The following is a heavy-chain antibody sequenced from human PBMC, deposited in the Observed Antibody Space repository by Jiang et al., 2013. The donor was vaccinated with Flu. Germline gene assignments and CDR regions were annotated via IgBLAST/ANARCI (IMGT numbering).Heavy chain of an antibody. CDR1: GGTFSSFA. J-gene: IGHJ6*02. CDR2: IIPIHGTA. CDR3: ASTSGGSRGYYYYDLDV. D-gene: IGHD2-15*01. Sequence: SGAEVKKPGSSVKVSCKASGGTFSSFAFSWVRQAPGQGLEWMGGIIPIHGTAIYAQRFQGTVTITAVESTSIAYMELRSLKSEDTAVYYCASTSGGSRGYYYYDLDVWGQGTTVTVFS. V-gene: IGHV1-69*01.